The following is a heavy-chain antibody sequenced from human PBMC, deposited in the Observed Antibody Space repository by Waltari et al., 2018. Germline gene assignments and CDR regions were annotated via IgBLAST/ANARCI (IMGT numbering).Heavy chain of an antibody. CDR1: GYTFTNYA. CDR3: ARSRGIAVAGAGY. J-gene: IGHJ4*02. V-gene: IGHV1-3*01. D-gene: IGHD6-19*01. CDR2: INAGNGNT. Sequence: QVQLVQSGAEVKKPGASVKVSCTASGYTFTNYAMHWVRQAPGQRLEWMGWINAGNGNTKYSQKFQGRVTITRDTSASTAYMELSSLRSEDTAVYYCARSRGIAVAGAGYWGQGTLVTVSS.